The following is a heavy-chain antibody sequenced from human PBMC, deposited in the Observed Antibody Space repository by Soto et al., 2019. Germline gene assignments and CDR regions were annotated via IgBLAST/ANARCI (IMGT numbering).Heavy chain of an antibody. CDR3: ARSVEWLASFDY. V-gene: IGHV1-8*01. D-gene: IGHD6-19*01. CDR1: GYTFTSYD. Sequence: ASVKVSCKASGYTFTSYDINWVRQATGQGLEWMGWMNPNSGNTGNAQKFQGRITMTRNTSISTAYMELSSLRSEDTAVYYCARSVEWLASFDYWGQGTLVTVPQ. CDR2: MNPNSGNT. J-gene: IGHJ4*02.